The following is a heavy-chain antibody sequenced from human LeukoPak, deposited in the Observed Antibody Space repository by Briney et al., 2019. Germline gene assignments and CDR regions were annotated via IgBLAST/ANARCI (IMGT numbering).Heavy chain of an antibody. CDR3: ARAREGCTNYAFDI. Sequence: GGSLRLSCAASGFTVSSNYISWVRQAPGKGLEWVSVIYGDGSTYYTASVKGRFTISRDNSKTSLLLQMNSLRAEATTVYYCARAREGCTNYAFDIWGQGTMVTVSS. CDR1: GFTVSSNY. V-gene: IGHV3-53*01. CDR2: IYGDGST. J-gene: IGHJ3*02. D-gene: IGHD2-8*01.